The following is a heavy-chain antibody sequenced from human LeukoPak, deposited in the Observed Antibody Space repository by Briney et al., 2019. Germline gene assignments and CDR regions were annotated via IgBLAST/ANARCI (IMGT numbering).Heavy chain of an antibody. V-gene: IGHV1-24*01. CDR2: FDPEDGET. CDR1: GYTFTELS. Sequence: ASVKVSCKVSGYTFTELSMHWVRQAPGKGLEWMGGFDPEDGETIYAQKFQGRVTMTEDTSTDTAYMELSSLRSEDTAVYYCATGECSSTSCYHYYYMDVWGKGTTVTVSS. CDR3: ATGECSSTSCYHYYYMDV. J-gene: IGHJ6*03. D-gene: IGHD2-2*01.